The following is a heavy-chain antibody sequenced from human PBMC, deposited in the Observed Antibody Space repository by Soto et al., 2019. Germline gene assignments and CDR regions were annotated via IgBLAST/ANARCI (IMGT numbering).Heavy chain of an antibody. V-gene: IGHV3-21*01. CDR2: ITGSSAYI. J-gene: IGHJ6*03. CDR3: ARGRSQAYYYYRDV. CDR1: GFTFSSFT. Sequence: EVQLVEAGGGLVKPGGSLRLSCAGSGFTFSSFTMNWVRQAPGKGLEWVSSITGSSAYIQFGDSVKGRFTISRDNAKNSLFLQMNSLRAEDTAVYYCARGRSQAYYYYRDVWGKWTTVTVSS.